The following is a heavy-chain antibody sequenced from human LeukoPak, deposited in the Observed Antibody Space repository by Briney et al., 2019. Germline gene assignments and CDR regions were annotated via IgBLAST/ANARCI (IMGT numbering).Heavy chain of an antibody. Sequence: PSETLSLTCTVSGGSISIISSSTYYWGWIRQAPGKGLEWIGSLYYGENSHYNPSLKSRATLSVDTSNNQLSLKLTSVTAADAAVYFCARQQPTAAADTRGYFDYWGQGTVVTVSS. V-gene: IGHV4-39*01. J-gene: IGHJ4*02. D-gene: IGHD6-25*01. CDR3: ARQQPTAAADTRGYFDY. CDR1: GGSISIISSSTYY. CDR2: LYYGENS.